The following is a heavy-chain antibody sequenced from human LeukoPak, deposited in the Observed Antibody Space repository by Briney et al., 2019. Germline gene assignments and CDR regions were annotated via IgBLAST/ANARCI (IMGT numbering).Heavy chain of an antibody. J-gene: IGHJ6*03. CDR1: GGSISSYY. CDR3: AREKGAYYYGSGSYYDYYYYYMDV. V-gene: IGHV4-59*12. CDR2: IYYSGST. D-gene: IGHD3-10*01. Sequence: SETLSLTCSVSGGSISSYYWSWIRQPPGKGLEWIGYIYYSGSTNYNPSLKSRVTISVDTSKNQFSLKLSSVTAADTAVYYCAREKGAYYYGSGSYYDYYYYYMDVWDKGTTVTVSS.